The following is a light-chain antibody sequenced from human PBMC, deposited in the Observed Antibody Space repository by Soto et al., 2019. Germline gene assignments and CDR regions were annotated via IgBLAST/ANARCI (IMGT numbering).Light chain of an antibody. Sequence: QSVLTQPPSVSGAPGQSITISCTGSSSIGAGYDVQWYQQLPGTAPKLLIYGNNNRPSGVPDRFSGSRSGSSASLAITGLQAEDEADYFCASYTTTNILLFGTATKLTVL. CDR3: ASYTTTNILL. CDR1: SSIGAGYD. CDR2: GNN. J-gene: IGLJ6*01. V-gene: IGLV1-40*01.